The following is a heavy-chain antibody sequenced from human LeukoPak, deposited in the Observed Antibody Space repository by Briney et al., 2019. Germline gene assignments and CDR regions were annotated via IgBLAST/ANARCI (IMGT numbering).Heavy chain of an antibody. CDR3: ASDSWSGGWYNWIDYYYYGMDV. CDR1: GLTFNSYE. J-gene: IGHJ6*02. Sequence: GGSLRLSCEDSGLTFNSYEMNWVRQAPGKGLEWVSYISSSGSTIYYADSVKGRFTISRDNAKNSLYLQMNSLRAEDTAVYYCASDSWSGGWYNWIDYYYYGMDVRGQGTTVTVSS. CDR2: ISSSGSTI. D-gene: IGHD1-1*01. V-gene: IGHV3-48*03.